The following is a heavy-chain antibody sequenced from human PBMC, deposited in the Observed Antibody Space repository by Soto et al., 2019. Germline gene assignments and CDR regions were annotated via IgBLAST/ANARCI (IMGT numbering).Heavy chain of an antibody. CDR2: ISDDGSNT. V-gene: IGHV3-30-3*01. J-gene: IGHJ4*02. CDR3: AREVYYAFWSGFNTHPYDFED. CDR1: GFTFSRHT. D-gene: IGHD3-3*01. Sequence: QVQLVESGGGVVQPGRSLRLSCAASGFTFSRHTMHWVRQAPGKGLEWVAAISDDGSNTYYADSVKGRFTISRDNSKNTLYLHMNSLSSEDTAVHHCAREVYYAFWSGFNTHPYDFEDWGQGTVVTVSS.